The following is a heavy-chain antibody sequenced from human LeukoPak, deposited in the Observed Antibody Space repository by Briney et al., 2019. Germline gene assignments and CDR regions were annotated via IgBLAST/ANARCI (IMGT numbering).Heavy chain of an antibody. CDR3: AKRGVVIRVFLVGFHKEAYYFES. CDR1: GITLSNYG. J-gene: IGHJ4*02. V-gene: IGHV3-23*01. Sequence: GGSLRLSCAVSGITLSNYGMSWVRQAPGKGLEWDAGISDSGGSTNYAASVNGRFTISRDNPKNTLYLQMNSLRAEDTAVYFCAKRGVVIRVFLVGFHKEAYYFESWGQGALVTVSS. CDR2: ISDSGGST. D-gene: IGHD3-10*01.